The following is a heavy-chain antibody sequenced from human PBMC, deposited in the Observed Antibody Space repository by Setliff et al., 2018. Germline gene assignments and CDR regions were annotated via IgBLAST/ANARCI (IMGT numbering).Heavy chain of an antibody. CDR3: AKVEPWNTAPKAFDY. Sequence: PSETLSLTCSVSGASFSSSSSYWGWIRQPPGKGLEWIGHIYHRGSTYYNPSLKSRLTISVDTPKNQFSLKLTSVTAADTAMYYCAKVEPWNTAPKAFDYWGQGTLVTVS. CDR1: GASFSSSSSY. V-gene: IGHV4-39*07. J-gene: IGHJ4*02. D-gene: IGHD5-18*01. CDR2: IYHRGST.